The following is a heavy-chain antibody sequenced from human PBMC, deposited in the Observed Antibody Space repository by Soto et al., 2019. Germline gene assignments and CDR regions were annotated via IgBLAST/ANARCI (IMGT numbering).Heavy chain of an antibody. CDR2: IYYSGST. CDR1: GGSISRSTLY. CDR3: AAIAAAGNY. V-gene: IGHV4-39*01. Sequence: QLQLQESGPGLVKPSETLSLTCAVSGGSISRSTLYWGWIRQSPRKGLEWIGSIYYSGSTYYNPSLRSRVTMSVDTSKNQFSLKLTSVTAADTAVYFCAAIAAAGNYWGQGTLVTVSS. D-gene: IGHD6-13*01. J-gene: IGHJ4*02.